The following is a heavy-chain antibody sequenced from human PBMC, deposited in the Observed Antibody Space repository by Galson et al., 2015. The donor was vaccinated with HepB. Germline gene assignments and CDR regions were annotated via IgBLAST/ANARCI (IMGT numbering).Heavy chain of an antibody. Sequence: SVKVSCKAFGYTFTTSDYMHWVRQAPGQGLEWMGIINPSDGITNYTQKFQDRVTMTRDTSTSTVYIEVSSLRSEDTAVYYCTRAADQYFDSWGQGTPGTVSS. CDR1: GYTFTTSDY. J-gene: IGHJ4*02. V-gene: IGHV1-46*01. CDR3: TRAADQYFDS. CDR2: INPSDGIT. D-gene: IGHD2/OR15-2a*01.